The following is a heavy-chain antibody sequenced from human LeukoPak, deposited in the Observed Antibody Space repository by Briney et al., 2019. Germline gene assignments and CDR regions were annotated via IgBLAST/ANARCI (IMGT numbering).Heavy chain of an antibody. CDR1: GFTFTTYT. J-gene: IGHJ4*02. D-gene: IGHD2-15*01. CDR2: ISTDGYTT. V-gene: IGHV3-74*01. CDR3: VVGGSPGY. Sequence: GGSLRLSCAASGFTFTTYTMNWVRQAPRKGLVWVSRISTDGYTTDYADFVQGRFTASRDNTKNTWSLEMNSLRAEDTAVYYCVVGGSPGYWGQGTLVTVSS.